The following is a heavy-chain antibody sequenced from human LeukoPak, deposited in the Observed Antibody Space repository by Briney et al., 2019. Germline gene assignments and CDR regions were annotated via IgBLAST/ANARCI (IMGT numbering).Heavy chain of an antibody. CDR1: GGSISGYY. CDR2: ISDRGST. Sequence: SETLSLTCTVSGGSISGYYWSWIRQSPGKGLEWIAYISDRGSTKYNLSLKSRVTISVDTSKNQFSLKLSDVIAADTAVYYCARDRGDHNWFDPWGQGTLVTVSS. V-gene: IGHV4-59*01. D-gene: IGHD2-21*02. CDR3: ARDRGDHNWFDP. J-gene: IGHJ5*02.